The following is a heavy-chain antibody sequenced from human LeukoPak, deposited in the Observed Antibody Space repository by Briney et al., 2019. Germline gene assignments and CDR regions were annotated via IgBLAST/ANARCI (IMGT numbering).Heavy chain of an antibody. CDR3: AKDPGGGDWWYFDH. CDR2: IWYDGGNK. V-gene: IGHV3-33*06. J-gene: IGHJ4*02. D-gene: IGHD2-21*02. Sequence: PGTSLRLSCVASGFTFNNYGMHWVRQAPGKGLEWVAVIWYDGGNKYYADSVKGRFTISRDNSKNTLYLQMNSLRAEDTAVYYCAKDPGGGDWWYFDHWGQGALVTVSP. CDR1: GFTFNNYG.